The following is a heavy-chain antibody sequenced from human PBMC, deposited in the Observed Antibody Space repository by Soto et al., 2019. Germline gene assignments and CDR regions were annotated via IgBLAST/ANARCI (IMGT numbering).Heavy chain of an antibody. CDR2: ISATGDTI. CDR1: GFTFSSYA. D-gene: IGHD3-9*01. Sequence: VGSLRLSCAASGFTFSSYAMTWLRQSPGKGLEWVSVISATGDTIYYADSVEGRFTISRDNSNSTLFLQMDRLTADDTAVYFCAKDAYYDLSTGTGYYYYGLDVWGQGTTVTVSS. J-gene: IGHJ6*02. V-gene: IGHV3-23*01. CDR3: AKDAYYDLSTGTGYYYYGLDV.